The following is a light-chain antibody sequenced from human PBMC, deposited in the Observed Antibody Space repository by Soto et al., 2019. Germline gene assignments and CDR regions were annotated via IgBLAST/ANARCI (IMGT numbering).Light chain of an antibody. CDR2: GAS. V-gene: IGKV3-20*01. Sequence: FVLPQSPGTLSLSPGERATLSCRASQSVSSSYLAWYQQKPGQAPRLLIYGASSRATGIPDRFSGSGSGTDFTLTISRLEPEDFAVYYCQQYGSSPLTFGGGTKV. J-gene: IGKJ4*01. CDR1: QSVSSSY. CDR3: QQYGSSPLT.